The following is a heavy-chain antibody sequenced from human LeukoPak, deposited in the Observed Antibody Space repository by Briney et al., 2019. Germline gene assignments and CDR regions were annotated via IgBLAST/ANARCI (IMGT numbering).Heavy chain of an antibody. J-gene: IGHJ5*02. CDR2: ISGSGGST. D-gene: IGHD3-9*01. CDR1: GFTFSSYA. CDR3: AKLRYFDWSQGGNWFDP. Sequence: GGSLRLSCAASGFTFSSYAMSWVRQAPWKGLEWVSGISGSGGSTYYADSVKGRFTISRDNSKNTLYLQMNSLRAEDTAVYYCAKLRYFDWSQGGNWFDPWGQGTLVTVSS. V-gene: IGHV3-23*01.